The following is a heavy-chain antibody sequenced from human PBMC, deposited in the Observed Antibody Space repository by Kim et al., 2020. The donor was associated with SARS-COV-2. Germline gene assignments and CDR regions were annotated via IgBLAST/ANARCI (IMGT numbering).Heavy chain of an antibody. D-gene: IGHD6-13*01. CDR3: ASKGPLGQQLVQGDAFDI. V-gene: IGHV1-46*01. Sequence: QGRVTMTRDTSTSTVYMELSSLRSEDTAVYYCASKGPLGQQLVQGDAFDIWGQGTMVTVSS. J-gene: IGHJ3*02.